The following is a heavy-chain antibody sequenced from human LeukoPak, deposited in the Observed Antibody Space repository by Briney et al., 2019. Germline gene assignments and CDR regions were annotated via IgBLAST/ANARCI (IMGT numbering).Heavy chain of an antibody. V-gene: IGHV3-21*01. Sequence: GGSLRLSCAASGFTFSSYSMNWVRQAPGKGLEWVSSISSSSSYIYYADSVKGRFTISRDNAKNSLYLQMNSLRAEDTAVYYCAREGRTSYGDYGYWGQGTLVTVSS. CDR3: AREGRTSYGDYGY. J-gene: IGHJ4*02. D-gene: IGHD4-17*01. CDR2: ISSSSSYI. CDR1: GFTFSSYS.